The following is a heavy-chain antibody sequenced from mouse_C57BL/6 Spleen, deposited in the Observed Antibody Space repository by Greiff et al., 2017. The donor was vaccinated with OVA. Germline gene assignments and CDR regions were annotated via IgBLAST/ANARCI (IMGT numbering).Heavy chain of an antibody. CDR2: IYPSDSET. V-gene: IGHV1-61*01. CDR1: GYTFTSYW. Sequence: QVQLQQPGAELVRPGSSVKLSCKASGYTFTSYWMDWVKQRPGQGLEWIGNIYPSDSETHYTQKFKDKATLTVDKSSSTAYMQLSSLTSEDSAVYYCARGYYGSSPFDYWGQGTTLTVSA. CDR3: ARGYYGSSPFDY. D-gene: IGHD1-1*01. J-gene: IGHJ2*01.